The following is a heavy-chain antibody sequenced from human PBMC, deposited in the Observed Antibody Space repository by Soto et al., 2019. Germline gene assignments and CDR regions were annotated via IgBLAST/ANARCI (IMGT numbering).Heavy chain of an antibody. CDR2: INHSGST. V-gene: IGHV4-34*01. CDR3: ARVGVGGYDYGWFDP. J-gene: IGHJ5*02. D-gene: IGHD5-12*01. Sequence: QVQLQQWGAGLLKPSETLSLTCAVYGGSFSGYYWSWIRQPPGKGLEWIGEINHSGSTNYNPSLKSRVTISVEPSKNPFSLKLSSVTAADPAVYYCARVGVGGYDYGWFDPWGQGTLVTVSS. CDR1: GGSFSGYY.